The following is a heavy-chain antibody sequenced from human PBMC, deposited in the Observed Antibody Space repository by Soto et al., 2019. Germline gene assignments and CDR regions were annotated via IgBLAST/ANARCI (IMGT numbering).Heavy chain of an antibody. CDR2: ISAYNGNT. CDR3: GREGHFDWKDFYYGMDV. V-gene: IGHV1-18*01. D-gene: IGHD3-9*01. J-gene: IGHJ6*02. CDR1: GYTFTSYG. Sequence: QVQLVQSGAEVKKPGASVKVSCKASGYTFTSYGISWVRQAAGQGLEWMGWISAYNGNTNYAQKLQGRVTMTSDTSTSTPYMELRSLRSDDTAVYYCGREGHFDWKDFYYGMDVWGQGTTVTVSS.